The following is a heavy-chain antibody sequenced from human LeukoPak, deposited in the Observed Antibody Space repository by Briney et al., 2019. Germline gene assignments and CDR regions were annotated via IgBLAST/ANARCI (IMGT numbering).Heavy chain of an antibody. CDR3: ARDQGSGLLSWFDP. Sequence: GASVKVSCKTSGYSFTAFYIHWARQAPGQGLEWMGWIHPRRGDTNYAQKFQGRVTMTRDTSISTAYLDLSSLRSEDTAVYYCARDQGSGLLSWFDPWGQGTLVTVSS. V-gene: IGHV1-2*02. CDR1: GYSFTAFY. CDR2: IHPRRGDT. D-gene: IGHD3-10*01. J-gene: IGHJ5*02.